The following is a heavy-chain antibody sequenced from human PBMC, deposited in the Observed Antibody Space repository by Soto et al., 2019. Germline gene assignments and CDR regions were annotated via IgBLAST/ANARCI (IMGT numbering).Heavy chain of an antibody. Sequence: QVQLQQWGAGLLKPSETLSLTCAVYGGSFSGYYWSWIRQPPGKGLEWIGEINHSGSTNYNPSLKSRVTISVDTSKNQFSLKLSSVTAADTAVYYCACRPWRSRGYYWGQGTLVTVSS. D-gene: IGHD1-1*01. CDR1: GGSFSGYY. CDR3: ACRPWRSRGYY. V-gene: IGHV4-34*01. J-gene: IGHJ4*02. CDR2: INHSGST.